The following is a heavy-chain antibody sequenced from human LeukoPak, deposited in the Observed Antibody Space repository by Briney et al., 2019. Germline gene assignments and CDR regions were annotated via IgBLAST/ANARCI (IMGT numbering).Heavy chain of an antibody. Sequence: PGGSLRLPCAASGFTFSSYWMHWVRQAPGKGLVWFSRISSDGSSTSYADSVKGRFTISRDNSKNTLYLQMHSLRAEDTAVYYCAKSGWASSQDAFDIWGQGTMVTVSS. CDR2: ISSDGSST. V-gene: IGHV3-74*01. D-gene: IGHD3-16*01. CDR1: GFTFSSYW. J-gene: IGHJ3*02. CDR3: AKSGWASSQDAFDI.